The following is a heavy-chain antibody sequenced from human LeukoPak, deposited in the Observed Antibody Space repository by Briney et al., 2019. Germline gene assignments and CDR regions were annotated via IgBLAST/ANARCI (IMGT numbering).Heavy chain of an antibody. CDR2: IYYTGTT. V-gene: IGHV4-59*08. D-gene: IGHD3-16*01. J-gene: IGHJ3*01. CDR1: GGSISGTYY. Sequence: SETLSLTCAVSGGSISGTYYWSWIRQPPGQGLEWIGYIYYTGTTDSNPSLKSRVTISLDTSKNQFSLNLSSVTAADTAVYYCARRWVYDKRAFDAWGQGTMVTVSS. CDR3: ARRWVYDKRAFDA.